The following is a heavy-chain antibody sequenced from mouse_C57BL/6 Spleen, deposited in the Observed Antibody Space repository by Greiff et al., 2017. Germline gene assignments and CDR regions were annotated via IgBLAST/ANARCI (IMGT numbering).Heavy chain of an antibody. CDR1: GYTFTSYW. J-gene: IGHJ2*01. D-gene: IGHD1-1*01. CDR3: ARWAGVVEDYFDY. CDR2: IDPSDSYT. Sequence: QVQLQQPGAELVMPGASVKLSCKASGYTFTSYWMHWVKQRPGQGLEWIGEIDPSDSYTKYNQKFKGKSTLTVDKSSSTAYMQLSSLTSEDSAFYYCARWAGVVEDYFDYWCQVTTFIVSS. V-gene: IGHV1-69*01.